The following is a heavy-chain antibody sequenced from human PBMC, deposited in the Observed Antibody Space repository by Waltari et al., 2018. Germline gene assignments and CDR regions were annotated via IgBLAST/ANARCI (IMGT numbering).Heavy chain of an antibody. Sequence: EVQLLESGGGLVQPGGSLRLSCAASGLTFSSSAMSWVRQVPGKGLEWVSYITDSGSITYYADSVKGRFTISRDNSQNTLYLQMNSLRAGDTAVYFCVTRSSWYYFDYWGQGTLVTVSS. D-gene: IGHD6-13*01. CDR2: ITDSGSIT. CDR3: VTRSSWYYFDY. J-gene: IGHJ4*02. CDR1: GLTFSSSA. V-gene: IGHV3-23*01.